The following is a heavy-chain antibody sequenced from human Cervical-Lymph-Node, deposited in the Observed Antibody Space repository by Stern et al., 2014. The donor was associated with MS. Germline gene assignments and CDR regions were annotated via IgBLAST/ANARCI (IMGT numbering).Heavy chain of an antibody. CDR3: ARSSSSGWDY. CDR1: GFTFSNHG. D-gene: IGHD6-25*01. CDR2: LWYDGRNK. J-gene: IGHJ4*02. V-gene: IGHV3-33*01. Sequence: VQLVESGGTVVQPGTSLRLSCEGSGFTFSNHGMNWVRRAPGKGLEWVASLWYDGRNKMYEDSVKGRFTISRDNSKNTLYLQMDTLRVEDTAVYYCARSSSSGWDYWGPGTLVTGPS.